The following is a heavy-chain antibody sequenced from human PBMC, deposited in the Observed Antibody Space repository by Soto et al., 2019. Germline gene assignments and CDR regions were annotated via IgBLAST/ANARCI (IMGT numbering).Heavy chain of an antibody. D-gene: IGHD5-12*01. CDR1: GGSVRSGSHY. V-gene: IGHV4-61*01. J-gene: IGHJ5*02. CDR3: ARTPFDRLRRFDP. CDR2: SYYSGNT. Sequence: QVQLQESGPGLVKPSETLSLTCTVSGGSVRSGSHYWSWIRQPPGKGLEWIGYSYYSGNTNYNPSLKSPVTISVDTSKNQFSLKLSSVTAADTAVYYCARTPFDRLRRFDPWGQGTLVTVSS.